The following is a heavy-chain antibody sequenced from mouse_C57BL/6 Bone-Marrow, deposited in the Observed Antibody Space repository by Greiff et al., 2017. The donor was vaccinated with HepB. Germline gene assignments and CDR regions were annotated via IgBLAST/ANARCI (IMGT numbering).Heavy chain of an antibody. J-gene: IGHJ2*01. CDR1: GYTFTSYW. CDR2: IYPGSGST. Sequence: QVQLQQPGAELVKPGASVKMSCKASGYTFTSYWITWVKQRPGQGLEWIGDIYPGSGSTNYNEKFKSKATLTVDTASSTAYMQLSSLTSEDSAVYYCARRDYGSSLNYFDYWGQGTTLTVSS. V-gene: IGHV1-55*01. CDR3: ARRDYGSSLNYFDY. D-gene: IGHD1-1*01.